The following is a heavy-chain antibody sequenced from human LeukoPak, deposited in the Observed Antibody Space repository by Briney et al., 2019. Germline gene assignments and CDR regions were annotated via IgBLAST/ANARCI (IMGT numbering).Heavy chain of an antibody. V-gene: IGHV3-30*02. CDR2: IRYDGSNK. Sequence: LGGSLRLPCAASGFTFSSYGMHWVRQAPGQGLEWVAFIRYDGSNKYYADSVKGRFTISRGNSKNTLYLQMNSLRAEDTAVDSCAKDLRFAMVRGSDYWGQGTLVTVSS. J-gene: IGHJ4*02. CDR3: AKDLRFAMVRGSDY. CDR1: GFTFSSYG. D-gene: IGHD3-10*01.